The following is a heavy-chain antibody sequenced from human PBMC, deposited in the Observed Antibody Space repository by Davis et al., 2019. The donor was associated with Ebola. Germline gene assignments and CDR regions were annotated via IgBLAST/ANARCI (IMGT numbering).Heavy chain of an antibody. D-gene: IGHD5-18*01. Sequence: SETLSLTCTVSGGSISSGGYYWSWIRQHPGKSLEWIGYIYYSGSTNYKPSLKSRVTISVDTSKNQFSLKLSSVTAADTAVYYCARDHGYSYGYVDYYYYGMDVWGQGTTVTVSS. CDR3: ARDHGYSYGYVDYYYYGMDV. V-gene: IGHV4-61*08. CDR2: IYYSGST. J-gene: IGHJ6*02. CDR1: GGSISSGGYY.